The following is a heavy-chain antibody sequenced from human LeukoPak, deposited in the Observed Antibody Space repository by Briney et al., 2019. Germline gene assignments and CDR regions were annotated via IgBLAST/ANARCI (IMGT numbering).Heavy chain of an antibody. J-gene: IGHJ4*02. V-gene: IGHV4-59*08. CDR3: AREKAAAGLRTFDY. Sequence: SETLSLTRTVSGGSVSTYYWSWIRQPPGKGLEWIGNIYYTGSTNYNPSLKSRVTISVDTSKNQFFLKLSSVTAADTAVYYCAREKAAAGLRTFDYWGQGTLVTVSS. D-gene: IGHD6-13*01. CDR2: IYYTGST. CDR1: GGSVSTYY.